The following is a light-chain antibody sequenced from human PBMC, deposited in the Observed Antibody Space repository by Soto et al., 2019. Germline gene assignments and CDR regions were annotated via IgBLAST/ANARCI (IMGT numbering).Light chain of an antibody. J-gene: IGKJ4*01. CDR1: QSISSW. V-gene: IGKV1-5*03. CDR3: QQYNSYPLT. CDR2: KAS. Sequence: DIQLTHSRYTLSASVGDRVTLTCLARQSISSWLAWYQQKPGKGPKLLIYKASSLESGVPSRFSGSGSGTEFTLTISSLQPDDFATYYCQQYNSYPLTFGGGTKVDI.